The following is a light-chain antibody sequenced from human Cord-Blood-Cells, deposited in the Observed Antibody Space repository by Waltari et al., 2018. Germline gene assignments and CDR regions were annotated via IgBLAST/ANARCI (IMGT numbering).Light chain of an antibody. CDR1: SSNIGAGYD. V-gene: IGLV1-40*01. J-gene: IGLJ3*02. Sequence: QSVLTQPPSVSGAPGQRVTISCTGSSSNIGAGYDVHWYQQLPGTAPKLLIYGNSKRPSGFPDRFSGSKSGTSASLAITGLQAEDEADYYCQSYDSSLSGWVFGGGTKLTVL. CDR3: QSYDSSLSGWV. CDR2: GNS.